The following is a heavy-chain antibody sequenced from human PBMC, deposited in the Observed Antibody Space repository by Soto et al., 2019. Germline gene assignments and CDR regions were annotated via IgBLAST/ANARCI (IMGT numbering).Heavy chain of an antibody. CDR3: ATDPPYYDFWSGYLN. J-gene: IGHJ4*02. Sequence: ASVKVSCKVSGYTLTELSMHWVRQAPGKGLEWMGGFDPEDGETIYAQKFQGRVTMTEDTSTDTAYMELSGLRSEDTAVYYCATDPPYYDFWSGYLNWGQGTLVTVSS. CDR2: FDPEDGET. D-gene: IGHD3-3*01. CDR1: GYTLTELS. V-gene: IGHV1-24*01.